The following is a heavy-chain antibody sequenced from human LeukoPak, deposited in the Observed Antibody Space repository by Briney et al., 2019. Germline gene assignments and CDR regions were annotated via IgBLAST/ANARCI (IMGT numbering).Heavy chain of an antibody. D-gene: IGHD2-15*01. CDR2: IYTDGST. CDR1: GGSITSGSHY. V-gene: IGHV4-61*02. Sequence: SETLSLTCTVSGGSITSGSHYWSWSRQPAGKGLEWIGRIYTDGSTNYNPSLKSRVTISADTSKNQFSLKVSSVTAADTAVYYCARDVLGGRPYYFDSWGQGTLVTVSS. J-gene: IGHJ4*02. CDR3: ARDVLGGRPYYFDS.